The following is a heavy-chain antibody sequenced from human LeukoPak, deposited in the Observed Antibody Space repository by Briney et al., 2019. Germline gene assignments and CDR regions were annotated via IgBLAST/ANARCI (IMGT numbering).Heavy chain of an antibody. D-gene: IGHD3-22*01. CDR3: AKDRGYYYDSSGTLFDY. J-gene: IGHJ4*02. CDR2: IKQDGSEK. Sequence: PGGSLRLSCAASGFTFGSYWMSWVRQAPGKGLEWVANIKQDGSEKYYVDSVKGRFTISRDNAKNSLYLQMNSLRAEDTALYYCAKDRGYYYDSSGTLFDYWGQGTLVTVSS. CDR1: GFTFGSYW. V-gene: IGHV3-7*03.